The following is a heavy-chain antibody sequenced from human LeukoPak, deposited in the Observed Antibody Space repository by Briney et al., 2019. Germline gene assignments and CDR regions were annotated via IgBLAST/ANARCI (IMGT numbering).Heavy chain of an antibody. Sequence: SETLSLTCAVYGESLSGYYWSWVRQPPGKGVEWIGEINHSGSTNYNQSLKSRVTISVDTYKSQFSLMLRSVTAADTAVYYCARSRDGYNLAFDYWGQGTLVTVSS. CDR2: INHSGST. CDR1: GESLSGYY. J-gene: IGHJ4*02. V-gene: IGHV4-34*01. CDR3: ARSRDGYNLAFDY. D-gene: IGHD5-24*01.